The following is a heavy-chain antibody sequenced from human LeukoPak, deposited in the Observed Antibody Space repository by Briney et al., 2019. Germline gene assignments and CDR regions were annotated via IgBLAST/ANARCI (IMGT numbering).Heavy chain of an antibody. J-gene: IGHJ2*01. D-gene: IGHD6-13*01. CDR2: IIPILGIA. Sequence: GSSVKVSCKASGGTFSSYAISWVRQAPGQGLEWMGRIIPILGIANYAQKFQGRVTITADKSTSTAYMELSSLRSEDTAVYYCARDGSIRIAAADRYFDLWGRGTLVTVSS. CDR1: GGTFSSYA. V-gene: IGHV1-69*04. CDR3: ARDGSIRIAAADRYFDL.